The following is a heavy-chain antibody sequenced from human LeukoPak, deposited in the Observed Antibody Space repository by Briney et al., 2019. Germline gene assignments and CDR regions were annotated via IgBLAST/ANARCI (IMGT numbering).Heavy chain of an antibody. J-gene: IGHJ4*02. Sequence: PGGSLRLSCAASGFTFSNYWMDWVRQAPGRGLVWVSRISTDGSRTTYADSVKGRFTISRDNAKNTLYLQMNSLRADDTAVYFCARGLGGSYPFDCWGQGALVTVSS. D-gene: IGHD3-16*02. CDR3: ARGLGGSYPFDC. V-gene: IGHV3-74*01. CDR2: ISTDGSRT. CDR1: GFTFSNYW.